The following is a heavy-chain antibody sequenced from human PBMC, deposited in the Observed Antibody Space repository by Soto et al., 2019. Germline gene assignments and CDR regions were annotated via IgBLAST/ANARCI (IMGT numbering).Heavy chain of an antibody. CDR3: TTEYTSRQGLNR. Sequence: EVQLVESGGGLVEPGGSLRLSCATSGFTFITCSMNWVRQAPGKGLEWVASISATGTYTFYAESLKGRLTISRDNARNSLFLQMNSRRVEDTALYDCTTEYTSRQGLNRWGQGALVTVSS. D-gene: IGHD6-6*01. CDR1: GFTFITCS. V-gene: IGHV3-21*01. CDR2: ISATGTYT. J-gene: IGHJ5*02.